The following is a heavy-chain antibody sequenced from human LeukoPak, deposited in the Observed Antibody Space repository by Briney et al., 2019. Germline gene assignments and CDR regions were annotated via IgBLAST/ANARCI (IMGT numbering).Heavy chain of an antibody. V-gene: IGHV3-23*01. CDR3: ARSSSWRPNDVFDI. CDR2: IRGSGGST. Sequence: GGSLRLSCSASGFTFSNYAMSWVRQAPGKGLEWVSAIRGSGGSTYYADSVKGRFTISRDNSKNTLYLQMNSLRAEDTAVYYCARSSSWRPNDVFDIWGQGTMVTVSS. D-gene: IGHD6-13*01. CDR1: GFTFSNYA. J-gene: IGHJ3*02.